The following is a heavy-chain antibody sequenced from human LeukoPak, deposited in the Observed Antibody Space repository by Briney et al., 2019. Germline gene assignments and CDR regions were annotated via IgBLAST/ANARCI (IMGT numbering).Heavy chain of an antibody. Sequence: SETLSLTCAVYGGSFSGYYWSWIRQPPGKGLEWIGEINHSGSTNYNPSLKSRVTISVDTSKNQFSLKLSSVTAADTAVYYCARLRYCSSTSCYIYLGSWFDPWGQGTLVTVSS. CDR3: ARLRYCSSTSCYIYLGSWFDP. CDR2: INHSGST. V-gene: IGHV4-34*01. D-gene: IGHD2-2*02. J-gene: IGHJ5*02. CDR1: GGSFSGYY.